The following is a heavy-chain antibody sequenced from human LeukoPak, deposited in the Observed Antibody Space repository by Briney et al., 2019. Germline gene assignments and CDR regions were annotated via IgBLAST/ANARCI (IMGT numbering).Heavy chain of an antibody. CDR2: INHSGST. CDR3: ARVNIVLMVYVN. Sequence: SETLSLTCAVYGGSFSGYYWSWIRQPPGKGLEWIGEINHSGSTNYNPSLKSRVTISVDTSKNQFSLKLSSVTAADTAVYYCARVNIVLMVYVNWGQGTLVIVSS. J-gene: IGHJ4*02. V-gene: IGHV4-34*01. D-gene: IGHD2-8*01. CDR1: GGSFSGYY.